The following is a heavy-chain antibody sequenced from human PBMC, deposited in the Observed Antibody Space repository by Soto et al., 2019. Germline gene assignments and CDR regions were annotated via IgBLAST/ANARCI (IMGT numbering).Heavy chain of an antibody. J-gene: IGHJ4*02. V-gene: IGHV1-69*13. Sequence: SVKVSCKASGGTFSNSGITWVRQAPDQGLEWMGGISPFFGTPNYAQKFQGRVTITAGESTSTAYMELSSLRSEDTAVYYCARGTSGSYYSFDSWGQGTLVTVSS. CDR2: ISPFFGTP. D-gene: IGHD3-10*01. CDR1: GGTFSNSG. CDR3: ARGTSGSYYSFDS.